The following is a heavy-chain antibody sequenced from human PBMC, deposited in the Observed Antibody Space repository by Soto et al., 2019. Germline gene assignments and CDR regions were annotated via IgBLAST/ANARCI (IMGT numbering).Heavy chain of an antibody. CDR3: ARTGNWNYSYSYYYGMDV. D-gene: IGHD1-7*01. V-gene: IGHV6-1*01. J-gene: IGHJ6*02. CDR1: GDSVSSNSAA. Sequence: SQTLSLTCAISGDSVSSNSAAWNWIRQSPSRGLEWLGRTYYRSKWYNDYAVSVKSRITINPDTSKNQFSLQLNSVTPDDTAVSYCARTGNWNYSYSYYYGMDVWGQGPTVTASS. CDR2: TYYRSKWYN.